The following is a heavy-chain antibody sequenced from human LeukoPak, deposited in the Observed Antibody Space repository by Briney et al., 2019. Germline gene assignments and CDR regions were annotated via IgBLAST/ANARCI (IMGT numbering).Heavy chain of an antibody. CDR1: GGSITGYY. D-gene: IGHD2/OR15-2a*01. J-gene: IGHJ5*02. V-gene: IGHV4-59*08. CDR3: ARLTKFLTTYYPTP. Sequence: SETLSLTCIVSGGSITGYYWSWIRQPPGKGLEWVGYIFSSGSTNYNPSLKSRVTISLDTSKSQFSLKLISVTASDTAVYYCARLTKFLTTYYPTPWGQGTLVTVSS. CDR2: IFSSGST.